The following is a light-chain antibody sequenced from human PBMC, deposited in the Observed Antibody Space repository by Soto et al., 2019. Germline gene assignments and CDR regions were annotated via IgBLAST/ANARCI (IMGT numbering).Light chain of an antibody. V-gene: IGLV2-8*01. CDR2: EVS. CDR1: SSDVGATDY. J-gene: IGLJ1*01. CDR3: IADAGDSNV. Sequence: QSALTQPPSASGSPGQSVTISCTGTSSDVGATDYVSWYQQHPGKAPKLMIYEVSKRPSGVPYRFSGSKSGNTASLTVSGLQVEDEADYYCIADAGDSNVFGTGTKLTVL.